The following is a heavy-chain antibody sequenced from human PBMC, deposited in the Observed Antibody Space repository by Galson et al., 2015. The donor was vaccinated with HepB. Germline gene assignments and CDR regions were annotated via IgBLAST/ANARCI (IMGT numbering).Heavy chain of an antibody. Sequence: SVKVSCKASGGTFSSYAISWVRQAPGQGLEWMGGIIPIFGTANYAQKFQGRVTITADESTSTAYMELSSLRSEDTAVYYCARVQRGYSYGYSPENWFDPWGQGTLVTVSS. CDR1: GGTFSSYA. J-gene: IGHJ5*02. CDR3: ARVQRGYSYGYSPENWFDP. V-gene: IGHV1-69*13. D-gene: IGHD5-18*01. CDR2: IIPIFGTA.